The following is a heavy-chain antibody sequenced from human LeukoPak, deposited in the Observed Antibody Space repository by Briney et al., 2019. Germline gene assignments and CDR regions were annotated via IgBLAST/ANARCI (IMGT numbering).Heavy chain of an antibody. CDR1: GFTFRSYS. D-gene: IGHD3-22*01. J-gene: IGHJ3*02. CDR2: ISSSRSTI. V-gene: IGHV3-48*04. CDR3: ARKMRQSSGYNDAFDI. Sequence: GGSLRLSCAVSGFTFRSYSMNWVRQAPGKGLEWVSYISSSRSTIYYADSVKGRFTISRDNAKNSLYLQMNSLRAEDTALYHCARKMRQSSGYNDAFDIWGQGAMVTVSS.